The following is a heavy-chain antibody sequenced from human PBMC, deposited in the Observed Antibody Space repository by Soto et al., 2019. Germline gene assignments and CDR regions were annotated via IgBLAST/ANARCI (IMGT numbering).Heavy chain of an antibody. V-gene: IGHV5-51*01. D-gene: IGHD6-13*01. CDR2: IYPDDSDT. CDR1: GYNFTNYC. J-gene: IGHJ6*02. Sequence: GESLKISCKASGYNFTNYCIGWVRQMPGKGLQWMGVIYPDDSDTRYSPSFQGQVTISADKSISTAYLQLSSLKASDTAMNYCARPVRSSSWYYYDGMDVWGQGTTVTVSS. CDR3: ARPVRSSSWYYYDGMDV.